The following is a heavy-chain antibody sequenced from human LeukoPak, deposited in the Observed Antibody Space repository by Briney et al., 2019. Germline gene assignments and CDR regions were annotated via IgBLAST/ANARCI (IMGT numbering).Heavy chain of an antibody. V-gene: IGHV3-48*02. D-gene: IGHD3-10*01. J-gene: IGHJ4*02. CDR2: LSRDSSTI. CDR1: AFTVSSYY. Sequence: GGSLRLSCAASAFTVSSYYMTWVRQAPGKGLEWVSYLSRDSSTIYYADSVKGRFTISRENAKNSLYLQMNSLRDEDTAVYYCATWFGELSWGLFDYWGQGTLVTV. CDR3: ATWFGELSWGLFDY.